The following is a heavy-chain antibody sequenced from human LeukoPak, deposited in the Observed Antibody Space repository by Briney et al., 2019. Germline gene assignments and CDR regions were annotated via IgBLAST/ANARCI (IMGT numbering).Heavy chain of an antibody. V-gene: IGHV4-39*01. CDR2: VFFKNT. D-gene: IGHD6-25*01. CDR3: ARQKGSTGCFDF. Sequence: SETLSLTCSVSVGSITSSNHLWGWIRQTPGDGLEWIGSVFFKNTYYNQSLKSRVTISVDRTRSLLSLDLRSVTAADTALYYCARQKGSTGCFDFWGRGTLVTVSS. J-gene: IGHJ4*02. CDR1: VGSITSSNHL.